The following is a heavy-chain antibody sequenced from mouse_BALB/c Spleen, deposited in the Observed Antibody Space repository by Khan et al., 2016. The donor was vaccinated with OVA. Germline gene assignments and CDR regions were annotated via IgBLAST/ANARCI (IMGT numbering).Heavy chain of an antibody. Sequence: VQLQESGPGLVKPSPSLSLTCTVTGYSITSDYAWNWIRQFPGNKLEWMGYIRYSGNTKYNPSLKSRISITRDTSKNQFFLQLNSVTIEDTATDIWARIYGGDFDYWGQGTTLTVSS. J-gene: IGHJ2*01. V-gene: IGHV3-2*02. D-gene: IGHD1-1*01. CDR3: ARIYGGDFDY. CDR1: GYSITSDYA. CDR2: IRYSGNT.